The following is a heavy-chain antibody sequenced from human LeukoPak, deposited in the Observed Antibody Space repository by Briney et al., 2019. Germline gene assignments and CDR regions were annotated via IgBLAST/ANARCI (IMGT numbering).Heavy chain of an antibody. Sequence: SETLSLTCTVSGGSISSYYWSWIRQPPGKGLECSGYIYYSGTTNYNPSLKSRVTISVDTSKNQFSLKLSSVTAADTAVYYCARRTMTTVPNENYFDYWGQGTLVTVSS. J-gene: IGHJ4*02. CDR3: ARRTMTTVPNENYFDY. CDR2: IYYSGTT. D-gene: IGHD4-17*01. V-gene: IGHV4-59*08. CDR1: GGSISSYY.